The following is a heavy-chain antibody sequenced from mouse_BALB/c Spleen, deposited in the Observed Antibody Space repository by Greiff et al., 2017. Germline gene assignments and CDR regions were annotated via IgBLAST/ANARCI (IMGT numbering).Heavy chain of an antibody. J-gene: IGHJ3*01. CDR3: ARGDWGFAY. CDR2: ISSGSSTI. CDR1: GFTFSSFG. V-gene: IGHV5-17*02. D-gene: IGHD4-1*01. Sequence: EVQGVESGGGLVQPGGSRKLSCAASGFTFSSFGMHWVRQAPEKGLEWVAYISSGSSTIYYADTVKGRFTISRDNPKNTLFLQMTSLRSEDTAMYYCARGDWGFAYWGQGTLVTVSA.